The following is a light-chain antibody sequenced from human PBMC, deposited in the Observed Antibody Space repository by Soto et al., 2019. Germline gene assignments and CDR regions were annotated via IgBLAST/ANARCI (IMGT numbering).Light chain of an antibody. CDR3: QQANSFPLT. CDR1: QGIRSW. CDR2: LAS. V-gene: IGKV1-12*01. Sequence: DIQMTQSPSSVSASVGDRVTINCRASQGIRSWLAWYQQKPGKAPELLVYLASSLQSGVPSRFSGSGSGTDFTLTISSLQPEDFATYYCQQANSFPLTVGGGTKVEIK. J-gene: IGKJ4*01.